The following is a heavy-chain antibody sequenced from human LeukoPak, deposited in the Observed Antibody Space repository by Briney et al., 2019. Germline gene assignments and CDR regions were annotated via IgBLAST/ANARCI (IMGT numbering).Heavy chain of an antibody. CDR2: IYYSGST. CDR1: GGSISSYY. V-gene: IGHV4-59*08. CDR3: ARLLSHVGSFDP. J-gene: IGHJ5*02. Sequence: SETLSLTCTVSGGSISSYYWSWIRQPPGKGLEWIGYIYYSGSTNYNPSLKSRVTISVDTSKNQSSLKLSSVTAADTAVYYCARLLSHVGSFDPWGQGTLVTVSS. D-gene: IGHD1-26*01.